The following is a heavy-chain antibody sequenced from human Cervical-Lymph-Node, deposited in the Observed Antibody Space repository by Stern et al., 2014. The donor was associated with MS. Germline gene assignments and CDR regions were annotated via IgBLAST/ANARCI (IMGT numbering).Heavy chain of an antibody. V-gene: IGHV3-23*04. Sequence: EMQLVESGGGLVQPGGSLRLSCAASGFTFSSYAMSWVRQAPGKGLEWVSAIIGSGGSTYYADSVKGRFTISRDNSKNTLYLQMNSLRAEDTALYYCAKDSLYSSSWYPHNWFDPWGQGTLVTVSS. CDR2: IIGSGGST. CDR3: AKDSLYSSSWYPHNWFDP. CDR1: GFTFSSYA. D-gene: IGHD6-13*01. J-gene: IGHJ5*02.